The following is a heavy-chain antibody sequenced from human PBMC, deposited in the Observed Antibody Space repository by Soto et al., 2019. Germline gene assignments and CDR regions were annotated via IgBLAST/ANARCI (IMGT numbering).Heavy chain of an antibody. CDR3: ARGGSGSDY. Sequence: EVQLVESGGGLVQPGGSLGLSCAASGFTFNAYWMTWDRQAPGKGLEWVANIHRDGTETKYVASVKGRFTISRDNAKNSLYLQMNSLRAEDTAVYYCARGGSGSDYWGQGTLVVVSS. J-gene: IGHJ4*02. V-gene: IGHV3-7*03. CDR1: GFTFNAYW. CDR2: IHRDGTET. D-gene: IGHD1-26*01.